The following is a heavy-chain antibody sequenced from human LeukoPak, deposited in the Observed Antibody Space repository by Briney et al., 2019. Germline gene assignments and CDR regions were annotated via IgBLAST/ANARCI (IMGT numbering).Heavy chain of an antibody. D-gene: IGHD5-18*01. CDR3: AKGYSYGYVATYYYYMDV. CDR1: GFTFSSYG. Sequence: GGSLRLSCAASGFTFSSYGMHWVRQAPGKGLEWVAFIRYDGSNKYYADSVKGRFTISRDNSKNTLYLQMNSLRAEDTAVYYCAKGYSYGYVATYYYYMDVWGKGTTVTVSS. J-gene: IGHJ6*03. V-gene: IGHV3-30*02. CDR2: IRYDGSNK.